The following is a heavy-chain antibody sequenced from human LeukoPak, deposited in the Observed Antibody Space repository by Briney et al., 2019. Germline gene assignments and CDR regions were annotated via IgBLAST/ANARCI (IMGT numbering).Heavy chain of an antibody. Sequence: GESLKIPCKGSGYSFTSYWIGWVRQMPGKGLEGMGIIYPGCSDTRFSTSFQGQVTISANNSISTAYLQWSSLKASDTAMYYCATSGSYARAFDIWGQGTMLTVSS. CDR2: IYPGCSDT. D-gene: IGHD1-26*01. CDR1: GYSFTSYW. CDR3: ATSGSYARAFDI. V-gene: IGHV5-51*01. J-gene: IGHJ3*02.